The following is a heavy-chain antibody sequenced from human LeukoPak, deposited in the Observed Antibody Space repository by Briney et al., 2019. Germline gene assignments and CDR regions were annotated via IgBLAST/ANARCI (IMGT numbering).Heavy chain of an antibody. Sequence: GGSLRLSCVASGFTFNNYAMHWVRQAPGKGLEWVSVIYGGGSTFYADSVKGRSTISRDNSQNTMYLQMNGLRAEDTAVYYCATWPGAWYGEDYWGQGTLVTVSS. V-gene: IGHV3-53*01. D-gene: IGHD3-10*01. CDR3: ATWPGAWYGEDY. CDR1: GFTFNNYA. CDR2: IYGGGST. J-gene: IGHJ4*02.